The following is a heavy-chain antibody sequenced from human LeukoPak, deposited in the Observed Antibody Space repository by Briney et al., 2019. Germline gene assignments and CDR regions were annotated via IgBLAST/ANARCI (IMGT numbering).Heavy chain of an antibody. D-gene: IGHD3-10*01. CDR3: ARGSGSYYNYYY. J-gene: IGHJ4*02. CDR2: IYISGST. V-gene: IGHV4-61*02. CDR1: GGSISSRNYF. Sequence: PSETLSLTCTVSGGSISSRNYFWGWIRQSAGKGLEWIGRIYISGSTKYNPSLKSRVTISVDTSKNQFSLNLSSVTAADTAVYYCARGSGSYYNYYYWGQGTLVTVSS.